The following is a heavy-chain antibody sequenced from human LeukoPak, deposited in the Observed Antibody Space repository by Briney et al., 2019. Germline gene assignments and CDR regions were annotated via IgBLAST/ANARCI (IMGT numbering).Heavy chain of an antibody. CDR3: ARDTPRYSSGWYYFDY. CDR2: IYYSGST. Sequence: SETLSLTCTVSGGSISSYYWSWIRQPPGKGLEWIGYIYYSGSTNYNPSLKSRVTISVDTSKNQFSLKVSSVTAADTAMYYCARDTPRYSSGWYYFDYWGQGTLVTVSS. CDR1: GGSISSYY. D-gene: IGHD6-19*01. J-gene: IGHJ4*02. V-gene: IGHV4-59*12.